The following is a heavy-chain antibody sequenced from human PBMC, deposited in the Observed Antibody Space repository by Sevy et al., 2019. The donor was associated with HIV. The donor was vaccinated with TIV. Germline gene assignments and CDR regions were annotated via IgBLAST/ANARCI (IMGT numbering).Heavy chain of an antibody. CDR2: TYNTGSS. D-gene: IGHD2-15*01. J-gene: IGHJ4*02. CDR1: GASISSHY. CDR3: AREAGYSGGYAPFDS. Sequence: SETLSLTCTVSGASISSHYWSWIRQSPGKGLEWIADTYNTGSSNDNASLKSRVTISVDTSKNQFSLNLRAVTAADTAVYFCAREAGYSGGYAPFDSWGQGTLVTVSS. V-gene: IGHV4-59*11.